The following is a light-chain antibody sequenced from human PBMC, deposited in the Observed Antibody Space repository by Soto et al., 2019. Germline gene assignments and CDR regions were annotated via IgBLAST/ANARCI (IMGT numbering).Light chain of an antibody. CDR1: SSNIGNNY. CDR3: GTWDSSLSAYV. Sequence: QSVLTQPPSVSAAPGQKVTISCSGSSSNIGNNYVSWYQQLPGTAPKLLIYDNNKRPSGIPDRFSGSKSGTSATLGITGLQTGDEADYYCGTWDSSLSAYVFGTGTKLNRP. CDR2: DNN. J-gene: IGLJ1*01. V-gene: IGLV1-51*01.